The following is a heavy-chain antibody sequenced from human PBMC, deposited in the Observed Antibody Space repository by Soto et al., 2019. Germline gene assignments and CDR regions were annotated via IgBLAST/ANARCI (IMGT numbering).Heavy chain of an antibody. Sequence: SETLSLTCAVYGGSFSGYYWSWIRQPPGKGLEWIGEINHSGSTNYNPSLKSRVTISVDPSKNQFSLKLRSVTAADTAVYYCARAPEVTPEYYFDYWGQGTLVTVSS. V-gene: IGHV4-34*01. J-gene: IGHJ4*02. CDR2: INHSGST. D-gene: IGHD4-4*01. CDR3: ARAPEVTPEYYFDY. CDR1: GGSFSGYY.